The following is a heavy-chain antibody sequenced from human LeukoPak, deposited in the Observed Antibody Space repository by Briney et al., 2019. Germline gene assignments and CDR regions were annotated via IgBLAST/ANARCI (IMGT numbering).Heavy chain of an antibody. CDR3: ASPLWDY. J-gene: IGHJ4*02. V-gene: IGHV3-21*01. CDR1: GFTFSSYS. Sequence: PGGSLRLSCAASGFTFSSYSMNWVRQAPGKGLEWVSSISSSSSYIYYADSVKGRFTISRDSSNNTLSLQMNSLRAEDTAVYYCASPLWDYWGQGILVTVSS. CDR2: ISSSSSYI. D-gene: IGHD3-10*01.